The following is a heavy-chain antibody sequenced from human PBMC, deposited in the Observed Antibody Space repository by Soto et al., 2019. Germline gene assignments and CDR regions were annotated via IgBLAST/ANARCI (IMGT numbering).Heavy chain of an antibody. J-gene: IGHJ3*02. V-gene: IGHV3-23*01. CDR3: AKDKSGAFDI. CDR1: RLTFSSYA. CDR2: ISGSGGST. Sequence: PGGSLRLSCAASRLTFSSYAMRWVRQAPGKGLEWVSAISGSGGSTYYADSVKGRFTISRDNSKNTLYLQMNSLRAEDTAVYYCAKDKSGAFDIWGQGTMVTVSS.